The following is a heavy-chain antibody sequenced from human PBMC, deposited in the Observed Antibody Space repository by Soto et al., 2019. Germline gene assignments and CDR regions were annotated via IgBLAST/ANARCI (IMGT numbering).Heavy chain of an antibody. J-gene: IGHJ4*02. Sequence: EVQRVESVGGLVQPGRSLRLSCVASGFTFDDYAMHWFLQVPGKGLEWVPVISWNSAYIGYADSVKGRFTISRDNAKSSVSLQMNSLRTEDTALYYCASTYSGYDDFDYWCQGALVTVSS. V-gene: IGHV3-9*01. D-gene: IGHD5-12*01. CDR2: ISWNSAYI. CDR3: ASTYSGYDDFDY. CDR1: GFTFDDYA.